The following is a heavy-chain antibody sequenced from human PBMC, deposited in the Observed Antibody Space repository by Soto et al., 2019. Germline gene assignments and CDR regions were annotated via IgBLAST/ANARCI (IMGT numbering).Heavy chain of an antibody. V-gene: IGHV4-59*08. J-gene: IGHJ5*02. D-gene: IGHD2-15*01. Sequence: SETLSLTCTVSGGSISSYYWSWIRQPPGKALEWIGYIYYSGSTNYNPSLRRRVTISVDTSNNQFSLKLSSVTAADTAVYYCARGSVAAPWAWFDPWGQGTLVTVSS. CDR2: IYYSGST. CDR3: ARGSVAAPWAWFDP. CDR1: GGSISSYY.